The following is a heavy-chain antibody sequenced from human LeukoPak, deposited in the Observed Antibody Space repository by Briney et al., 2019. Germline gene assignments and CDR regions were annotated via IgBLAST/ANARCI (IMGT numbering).Heavy chain of an antibody. V-gene: IGHV3-7*03. Sequence: PGGSLRLSCAASGFTFSSYWMTWVRQAPGKGLEWVANIKQDGIEKYYVDSVKGRFTISRDNAENSMYLQMNSLRAEDTAVYFCARALGVTPPHYFSYGMDVWGKGATVTVSS. CDR3: ARALGVTPPHYFSYGMDV. J-gene: IGHJ6*04. CDR1: GFTFSSYW. CDR2: IKQDGIEK. D-gene: IGHD2-21*02.